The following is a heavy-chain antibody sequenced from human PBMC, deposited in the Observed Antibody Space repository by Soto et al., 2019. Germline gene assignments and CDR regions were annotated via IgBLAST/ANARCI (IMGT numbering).Heavy chain of an antibody. V-gene: IGHV1-2*04. D-gene: IGHD5-18*01. CDR1: GYTFTGYY. CDR3: ARGGVYTYGAGDY. Sequence: ASVKVSCKASGYTFTGYYIHWVRQAPGQGLEWMGWISPNSGGTNYTQNFQGWVTMTRDTSISTAFLELSRLRNDDTDVYYCARGGVYTYGAGDYWGQGTVVTVSS. J-gene: IGHJ4*02. CDR2: ISPNSGGT.